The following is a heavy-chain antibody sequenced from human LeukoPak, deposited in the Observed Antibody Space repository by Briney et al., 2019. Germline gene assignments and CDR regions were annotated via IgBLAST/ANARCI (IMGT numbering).Heavy chain of an antibody. D-gene: IGHD5-12*01. CDR3: AREPLYSGYEDYYYYYYMDV. V-gene: IGHV3-21*01. CDR1: GGSISSSN. J-gene: IGHJ6*03. CDR2: ISSSSSYI. Sequence: GTLSLTCAVSGGSISSSNWWSWVRQAPGKGLEWVSSISSSSSYIYYADSVKGRFTISRDNAKNSLYLQMNSLRAEDTAVYYCAREPLYSGYEDYYYYYYMDVWGKGTTVTVSS.